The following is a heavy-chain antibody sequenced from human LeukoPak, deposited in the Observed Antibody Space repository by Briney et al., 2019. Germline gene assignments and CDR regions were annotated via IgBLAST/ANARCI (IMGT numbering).Heavy chain of an antibody. CDR1: GDSVSSNGAS. CDR3: GSETDYGVVTS. CDR2: TYYRSQQWHS. J-gene: IGHJ4*02. D-gene: IGHD3-3*01. V-gene: IGHV6-1*01. Sequence: SQTLSLTFAISGDSVSSNGASWNWIRQSPPRGLEWLGRTYYRSQQWHSDYAPSVKGRITLNPDTSKNQFSLQLNSVTPEDTAVYYCGSETDYGVVTSWGQGTLVTVSS.